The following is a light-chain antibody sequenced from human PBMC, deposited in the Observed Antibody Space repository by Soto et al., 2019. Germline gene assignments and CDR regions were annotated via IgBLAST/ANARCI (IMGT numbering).Light chain of an antibody. Sequence: EIVMTQSPATLSVSPGERATLSCRASQSVSSNLAWYQQKPGQAPRLLIYGASTRATGVPDRFSGSGSGTQFPLTISRLQSEDSAVYFCQQNNRWPHITFGQGTKV. CDR1: QSVSSN. J-gene: IGKJ1*01. CDR2: GAS. V-gene: IGKV3-15*01. CDR3: QQNNRWPHIT.